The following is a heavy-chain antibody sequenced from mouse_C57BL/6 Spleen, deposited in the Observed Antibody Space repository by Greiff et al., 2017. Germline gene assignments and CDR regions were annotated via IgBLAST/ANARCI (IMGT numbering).Heavy chain of an antibody. CDR1: GYTFTGYW. V-gene: IGHV1-9*01. D-gene: IGHD1-1*01. CDR3: ARGSRDWYYDG. J-gene: IGHJ1*03. Sequence: QVQLQQSGAELMKPGASVKLSCKATGYTFTGYWIEWVKQRPGHGLEWIGEILTGSGRTDYNEKFKGKATVTADTSSNTAYMQLSSLTTKDSAIYYCARGSRDWYYDGWCTGTTVTVSS. CDR2: ILTGSGRT.